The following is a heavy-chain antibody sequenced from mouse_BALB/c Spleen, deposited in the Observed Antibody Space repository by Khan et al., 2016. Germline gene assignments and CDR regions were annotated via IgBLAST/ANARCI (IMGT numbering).Heavy chain of an antibody. CDR1: GYSITSGYA. V-gene: IGHV3-2*02. CDR3: ARGLGR. Sequence: EVQLQESGPGLVKPSQSLSLTCTVTGYSITSGYAWNWIRQFPGNKLEWMGYISYSGSTSYNPSLKSRISITRDTSKNQFFLQLNSVTTEDTATYYCARGLGRWGQGTLVTVSA. CDR2: ISYSGST. D-gene: IGHD4-1*01. J-gene: IGHJ3*02.